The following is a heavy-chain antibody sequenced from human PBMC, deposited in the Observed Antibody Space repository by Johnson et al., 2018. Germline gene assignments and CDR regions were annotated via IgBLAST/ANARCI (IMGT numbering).Heavy chain of an antibody. CDR3: ASLRGDAFDI. V-gene: IGHV4-4*02. D-gene: IGHD3-10*01. CDR1: GGSISSANW. Sequence: QVRLQESGPGLVKPSGTLSLTCAVSGGSISSANWWSWVRQPPGKGLAWPGEISHSGNTNYNPALKRRVIISLDNSKNQFSLKLSSVTAADTAIYYCASLRGDAFDIWCQGTMVTVSS. J-gene: IGHJ3*02. CDR2: ISHSGNT.